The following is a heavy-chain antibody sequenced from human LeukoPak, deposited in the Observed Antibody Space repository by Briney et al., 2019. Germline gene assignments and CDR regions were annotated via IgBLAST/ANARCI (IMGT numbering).Heavy chain of an antibody. J-gene: IGHJ4*02. CDR2: ISSSSSYI. V-gene: IGHV3-21*04. CDR1: GFTFSSYS. D-gene: IGHD3-22*01. Sequence: PGGSLRLSCAASGFTFSSYSMNWVRQAPGKGLEWVSSISSSSSYIYYADSVKGRFTISRDNSKNTLYLQMNSLRAEDTAVYYCAKEKGRYYYDSSGYYPFDYWGQGTLVTVSS. CDR3: AKEKGRYYYDSSGYYPFDY.